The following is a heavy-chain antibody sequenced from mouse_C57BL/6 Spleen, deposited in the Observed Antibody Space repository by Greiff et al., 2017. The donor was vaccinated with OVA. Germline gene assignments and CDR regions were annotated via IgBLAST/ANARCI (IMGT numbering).Heavy chain of an antibody. J-gene: IGHJ4*01. CDR1: GYTFTSYW. CDR2: INPSSGYT. Sequence: QVQLQQSGAELAKPGASVKLSCKASGYTFTSYWMHWVKQRPGQGLELIGYINPSSGYTKYTQKFKDKATLTADKSSSTAYMQLSSLTSEDYAVDYCARYGGPEGAMDDWGQGTSGTVSS. CDR3: ARYGGPEGAMDD. V-gene: IGHV1-7*01. D-gene: IGHD1-1*01.